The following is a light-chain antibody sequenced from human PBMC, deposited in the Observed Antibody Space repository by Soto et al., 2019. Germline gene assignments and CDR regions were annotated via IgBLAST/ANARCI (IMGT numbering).Light chain of an antibody. J-gene: IGKJ1*01. CDR2: DAS. CDR3: HHFGSSPET. Sequence: EIVLTQSPATLSLSSGERATLSCRASQSVSNFLAWYQQKPGQPPRLLIYDASIRVAGFPARFSGSGSGTDFTLTINNLEPEDFAVYYCHHFGSSPETFGQGTKVE. V-gene: IGKV3-11*01. CDR1: QSVSNF.